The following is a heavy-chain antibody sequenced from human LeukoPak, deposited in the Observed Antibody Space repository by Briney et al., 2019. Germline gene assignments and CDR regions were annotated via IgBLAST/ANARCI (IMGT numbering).Heavy chain of an antibody. D-gene: IGHD6-19*01. J-gene: IGHJ4*02. CDR2: ISSSSSYI. CDR3: ARGDNGGWRNVYYFDY. V-gene: IGHV3-21*01. Sequence: PGGSLRLSCAASGFTFSSYSMNWVRQAPGKGLEWVSSISSSSSYIYYADSVKGRFTISRDNAKNSLYLQMNSLRAEDTAVYYCARGDNGGWRNVYYFDYWGQGTLVTVSS. CDR1: GFTFSSYS.